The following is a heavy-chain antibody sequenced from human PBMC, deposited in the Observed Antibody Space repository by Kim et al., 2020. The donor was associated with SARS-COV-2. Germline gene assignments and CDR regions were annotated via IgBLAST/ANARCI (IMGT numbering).Heavy chain of an antibody. Sequence: SETLSLTCTVSGGSISSYYWSWIRQPPGKGLEWIGYIYYSGSTNYNPSLKSRVTISVDTSKNQFSLKLSSVTAADTAVYYCARGFGEVATTGDVDPWGQGTLVTVSS. J-gene: IGHJ5*02. CDR1: GGSISSYY. D-gene: IGHD5-12*01. V-gene: IGHV4-59*01. CDR3: ARGFGEVATTGDVDP. CDR2: IYYSGST.